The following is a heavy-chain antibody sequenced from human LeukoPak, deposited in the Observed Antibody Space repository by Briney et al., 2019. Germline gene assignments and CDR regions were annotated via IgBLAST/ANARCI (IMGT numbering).Heavy chain of an antibody. J-gene: IGHJ4*02. V-gene: IGHV1-18*01. CDR2: ISAYNGNT. Sequence: ASVKVSCKASGYTFTSYGISWVRQAPGQGLEWMGWISAYNGNTNYAQKLQGRVTMTTDTSTSTAYMELRSLRSDDTAVYYCARGILRFLEWNPTPYFDYWGQGTLVTVSS. CDR3: ARGILRFLEWNPTPYFDY. CDR1: GYTFTSYG. D-gene: IGHD3-3*01.